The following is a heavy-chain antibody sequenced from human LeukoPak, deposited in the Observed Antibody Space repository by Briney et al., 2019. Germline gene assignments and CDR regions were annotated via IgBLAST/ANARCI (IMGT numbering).Heavy chain of an antibody. Sequence: GESLKISCKTSGNSFTSYWIAWVRQMPGKGLEWVGSIYPGDSDTTYSPSLQGQVTISVDKSINTAYLQWNSLKASDTAMYCCARGHHVVVATATWASDAFDLWGQGTMVTVSS. CDR2: IYPGDSDT. CDR1: GNSFTSYW. V-gene: IGHV5-51*01. J-gene: IGHJ3*01. CDR3: ARGHHVVVATATWASDAFDL. D-gene: IGHD2-21*02.